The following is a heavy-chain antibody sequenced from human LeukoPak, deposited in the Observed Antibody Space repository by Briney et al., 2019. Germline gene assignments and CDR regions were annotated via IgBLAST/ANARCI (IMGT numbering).Heavy chain of an antibody. CDR2: INPDTGGT. CDR3: ARGGEVCSSTSCYRGHEY. J-gene: IGHJ4*02. D-gene: IGHD2-2*01. V-gene: IGHV1-2*02. CDR1: GYMFTGYY. Sequence: GASVKVSCKASGYMFTGYYMHWVRQAPGQGLEWMGWINPDTGGTSYAQRFQGRVTMTRDTSISTAYMELIRLTSDDTAVYYCARGGEVCSSTSCYRGHEYWGQGTLVTVSS.